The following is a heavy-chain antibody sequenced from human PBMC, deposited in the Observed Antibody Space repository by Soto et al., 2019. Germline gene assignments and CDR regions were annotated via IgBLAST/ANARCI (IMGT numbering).Heavy chain of an antibody. CDR1: GFTFSSYA. D-gene: IGHD6-13*01. CDR3: AKDLPPSIAAAGTGFDY. CDR2: ISGSGGST. Sequence: EVQLLESGGGLVQPGGSLRLSCAASGFTFSSYAMSWVRQAPGKGLEWVSAISGSGGSTYYADSVKGRFTISRDNSKNTLYLQMNSLRAEDTAVSYCAKDLPPSIAAAGTGFDYWGQGTLVTVSS. V-gene: IGHV3-23*01. J-gene: IGHJ4*02.